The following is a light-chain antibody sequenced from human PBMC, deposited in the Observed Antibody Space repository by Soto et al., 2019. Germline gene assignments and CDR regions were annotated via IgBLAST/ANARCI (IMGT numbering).Light chain of an antibody. Sequence: EIVLTQSPGTLSLSPGERATLSCRASLTVGTTYFAWYQQKPGQAPRLLIYGASSRATDIPDRFSGSGSGTDFTLTISRLEPEDFAVYYCQQHGNSPYTFGQGTKLEIK. CDR2: GAS. V-gene: IGKV3-20*01. CDR1: LTVGTTY. J-gene: IGKJ2*01. CDR3: QQHGNSPYT.